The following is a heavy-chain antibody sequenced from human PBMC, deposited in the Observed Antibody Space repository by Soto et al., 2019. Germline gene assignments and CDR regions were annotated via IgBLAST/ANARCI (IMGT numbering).Heavy chain of an antibody. CDR3: ARTVRYYGMDV. V-gene: IGHV4-31*03. D-gene: IGHD3-10*01. J-gene: IGHJ6*02. CDR1: GGSLNSGGYY. CDR2: IYYSGST. Sequence: PSETLSLTCTVSGGSLNSGGYYWSWIRQHPGKGLEWIGYIYYSGSTYYNPPLKSRGTISVDTSKNQFSLKLSSVTAADTAVYYCARTVRYYGMDVWGQGTTVTVSS.